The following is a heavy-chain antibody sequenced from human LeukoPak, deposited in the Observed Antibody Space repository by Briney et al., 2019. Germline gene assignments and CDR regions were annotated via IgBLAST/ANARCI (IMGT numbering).Heavy chain of an antibody. J-gene: IGHJ4*02. CDR2: IYYSGST. CDR3: ARTLRYFDWTSPIEVDYFDY. Sequence: PSETLSLTCTVSGGSISSGGYYWSWIRQHPGKGLEWIGYIYYSGSTYYNPSLKSRVTISVDTSKNQFSLKLSSVTAADTAVYYCARTLRYFDWTSPIEVDYFDYWGQGTLVTVSS. V-gene: IGHV4-31*03. CDR1: GGSISSGGYY. D-gene: IGHD3-9*01.